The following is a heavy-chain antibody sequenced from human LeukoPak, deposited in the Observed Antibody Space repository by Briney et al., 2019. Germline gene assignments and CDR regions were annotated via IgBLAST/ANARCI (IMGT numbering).Heavy chain of an antibody. CDR3: AYYYGSGTYYYYGMDV. CDR1: GGTFSSYA. J-gene: IGHJ6*04. Sequence: ASVKVSCKASGGTFSSYAISWVRQAPGQGLEWMGGIIPILGTANYAQKFQGRVTITADKSTSTAYMELSSLRSEDTAVYYCAYYYGSGTYYYYGMDVWGKGTTVTVSS. D-gene: IGHD3-10*01. CDR2: IIPILGTA. V-gene: IGHV1-69*06.